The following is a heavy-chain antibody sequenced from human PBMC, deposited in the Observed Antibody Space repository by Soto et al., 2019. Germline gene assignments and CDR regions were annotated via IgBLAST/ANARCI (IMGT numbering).Heavy chain of an antibody. CDR2: SFYSGNT. Sequence: SETLSLTCTVSGGSISSDDYYWNWIRQPPGEGLEWIGYSFYSGNTYYNPSLKSRVTISVDTSRNQFSLKLSSVTAADTAVYYCARASVGAYYFDYWGQGTLVTVSS. CDR1: GGSISSDDYY. CDR3: ARASVGAYYFDY. D-gene: IGHD1-26*01. V-gene: IGHV4-30-4*02. J-gene: IGHJ4*02.